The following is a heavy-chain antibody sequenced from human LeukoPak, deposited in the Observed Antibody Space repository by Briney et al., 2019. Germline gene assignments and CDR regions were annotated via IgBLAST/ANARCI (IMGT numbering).Heavy chain of an antibody. CDR1: GGSFSGYY. Sequence: SETLSLTCAVYGGSFSGYYWSWIRQPPGKGLEWIGEINHSGSTNYNPPLKSRVTISVDTSKNQFSLKLSSVTAADTAVYYCARRGSSGYYYRTYYFDYWGQGTLVTVSS. V-gene: IGHV4-34*01. J-gene: IGHJ4*02. D-gene: IGHD3-22*01. CDR2: INHSGST. CDR3: ARRGSSGYYYRTYYFDY.